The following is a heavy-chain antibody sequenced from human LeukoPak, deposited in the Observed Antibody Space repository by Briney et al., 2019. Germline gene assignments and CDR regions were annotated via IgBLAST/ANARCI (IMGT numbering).Heavy chain of an antibody. Sequence: SVKVSCKASGGTFSSYTISWVRQAPGQGLEWMGRIIPILGIANYAQKFQGRVTITADKSTSTAYMELSSLRSEDTAVYYCARDDKFWSGHGGWFDPWGQGTLVTVSS. V-gene: IGHV1-69*04. CDR3: ARDDKFWSGHGGWFDP. CDR2: IIPILGIA. J-gene: IGHJ5*02. D-gene: IGHD3-3*01. CDR1: GGTFSSYT.